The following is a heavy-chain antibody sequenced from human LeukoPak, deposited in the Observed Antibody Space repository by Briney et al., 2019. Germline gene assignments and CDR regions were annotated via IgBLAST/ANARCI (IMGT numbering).Heavy chain of an antibody. Sequence: GGSLRLSCAASGFTFSDYSMNWVRQAPGKGLEWVSSISSSSSYIYYADSVKGRFTISRDNAKNLLYLQMNSLRAEDTAVYYCARVLFFGESPQGGYWGQGTLVTVSS. CDR2: ISSSSSYI. J-gene: IGHJ4*02. V-gene: IGHV3-21*01. D-gene: IGHD3-10*01. CDR3: ARVLFFGESPQGGY. CDR1: GFTFSDYS.